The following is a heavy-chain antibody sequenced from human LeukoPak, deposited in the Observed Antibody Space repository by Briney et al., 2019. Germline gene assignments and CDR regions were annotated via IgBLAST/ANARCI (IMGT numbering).Heavy chain of an antibody. V-gene: IGHV4-61*08. Sequence: SQTLSLTCTVSGGSISSGGYYWSWIRQPPGKGLEWIGDIYYSGSIKYNPSLKSRVTMSVDTSKNQFSLKLSSVTAADTAIYYCARENPSGYYNRPIDYWGQGTLVTVSS. CDR3: ARENPSGYYNRPIDY. CDR2: IYYSGSI. CDR1: GGSISSGGYY. J-gene: IGHJ4*02. D-gene: IGHD3-22*01.